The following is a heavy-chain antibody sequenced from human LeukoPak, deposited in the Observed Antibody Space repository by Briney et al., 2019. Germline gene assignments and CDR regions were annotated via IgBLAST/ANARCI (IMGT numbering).Heavy chain of an antibody. CDR3: ATFRFLGT. CDR1: GFTFNNYW. Sequence: PGGSLRLSCAASGFTFNNYWMTWVRQGPGKGLEWVANIKPGGNEKYYVDSVKGRFAISRDNAKNSLYLQMNSLRAEDTAIYYCATFRFLGTWGQGTMVTVSP. D-gene: IGHD3-3*01. CDR2: IKPGGNEK. J-gene: IGHJ3*01. V-gene: IGHV3-7*03.